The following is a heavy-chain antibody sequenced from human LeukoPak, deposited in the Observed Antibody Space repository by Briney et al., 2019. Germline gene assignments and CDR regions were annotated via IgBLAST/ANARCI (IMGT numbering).Heavy chain of an antibody. CDR2: INPNSGGT. D-gene: IGHD6-13*01. CDR1: GYTFTGYY. J-gene: IGHJ4*02. CDR3: ARGSIAAAWGDLDY. V-gene: IGHV1-2*02. Sequence: ASMKVSCKASGYTFTGYYMHWVRQAPGQGLEWIGWINPNSGGTNYAQKFQGRVTMTRDTSISTAYMELSRLRSDDTAVYYCARGSIAAAWGDLDYWGQGTLVTVSS.